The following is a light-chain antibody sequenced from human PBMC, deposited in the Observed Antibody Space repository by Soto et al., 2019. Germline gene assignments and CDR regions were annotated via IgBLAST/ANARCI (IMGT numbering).Light chain of an antibody. J-gene: IGKJ1*01. V-gene: IGKV1-5*01. CDR1: QTISSW. CDR3: QHTFNSPPWT. CDR2: GAS. Sequence: DIHMTQSPSTLSGSVVDRVAITCLASQTISSWLAWYQQKPGKAPRVLISGASNLQSGVPSRFSGSGSGTDFTLTISSLQSEDFASYFCQHTFNSPPWTFGQGTKVDIK.